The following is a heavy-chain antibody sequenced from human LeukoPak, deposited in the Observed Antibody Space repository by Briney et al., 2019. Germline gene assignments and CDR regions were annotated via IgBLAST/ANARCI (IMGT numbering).Heavy chain of an antibody. V-gene: IGHV1-46*01. CDR2: INPSSGST. CDR3: ARDQGVVPAANGYDAFDI. D-gene: IGHD2-2*01. CDR1: GYTFTSYY. Sequence: VASVKVSCKASGYTFTSYYMHWVRQAPGQGLEWMGIINPSSGSTSYAQKFQGRVTMTRDTSTSTVYMELSSLRSEDTAVYYCARDQGVVPAANGYDAFDIWGQGTMVTVSS. J-gene: IGHJ3*02.